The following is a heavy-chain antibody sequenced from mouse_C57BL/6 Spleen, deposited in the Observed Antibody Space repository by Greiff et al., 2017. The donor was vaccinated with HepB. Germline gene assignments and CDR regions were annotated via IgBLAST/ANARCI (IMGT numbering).Heavy chain of an antibody. V-gene: IGHV1-72*01. Sequence: QVQLKQPGAELVKPGASVKLSCKASGYTFTSYWMHWVKQRPGRGLAWIGRIDPKSGGTKYNEKFKSKATLTVDKPSSTAYMPLRSLTSEDSAVYYCARGGRTGTVVAYWGEGTLVTVAA. J-gene: IGHJ3*01. D-gene: IGHD4-1*01. CDR2: IDPKSGGT. CDR1: GYTFTSYW. CDR3: ARGGRTGTVVAY.